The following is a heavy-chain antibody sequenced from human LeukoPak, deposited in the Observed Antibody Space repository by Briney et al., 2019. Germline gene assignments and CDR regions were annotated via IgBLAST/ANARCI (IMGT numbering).Heavy chain of an antibody. CDR1: GVSISTYY. Sequence: PSETLSLTCAVSGVSISTYYWNWIRRPPGRGLEWIGYIYYNGSISYNPSLKTRVTISLDTSKSEFSLRLTPVTAADTAVYYCASHGSSSHDPLTGGQGTLVTVSS. CDR2: IYYNGSI. D-gene: IGHD5-12*01. V-gene: IGHV4-59*08. J-gene: IGHJ4*02. CDR3: ASHGSSSHDPLT.